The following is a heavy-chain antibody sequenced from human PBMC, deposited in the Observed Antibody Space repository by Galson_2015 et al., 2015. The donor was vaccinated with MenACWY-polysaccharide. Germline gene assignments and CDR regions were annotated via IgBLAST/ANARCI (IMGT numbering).Heavy chain of an antibody. D-gene: IGHD3-9*01. CDR1: GDSISSYY. Sequence: SETLSLTCTVSGDSISSYYWSWIRQPPGKGLEWIGYVHYSGNTKYNPSLKSRVTMSVDTSKNLFSRKLNSLTAADTAMYYCARNPGYYDISSCYSWFDPWGQGTLVTVSS. J-gene: IGHJ5*02. CDR3: ARNPGYYDISSCYSWFDP. CDR2: VHYSGNT. V-gene: IGHV4-59*08.